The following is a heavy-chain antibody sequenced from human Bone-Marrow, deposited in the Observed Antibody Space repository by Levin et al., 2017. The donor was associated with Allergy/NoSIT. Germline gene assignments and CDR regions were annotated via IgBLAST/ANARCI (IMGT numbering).Heavy chain of an antibody. CDR1: GFTFSSYW. CDR3: ASGGDYGDEDY. CDR2: IKQDGSEK. Sequence: GESLKISCAASGFTFSSYWMSWVRQAPGKGLEWVANIKQDGSEKYYVDSVKGRFTISRDNAKNSLYLQMNSLRAEDTAVYYCASGGDYGDEDYWGQGTVVTVSS. V-gene: IGHV3-7*03. D-gene: IGHD4-17*01. J-gene: IGHJ4*02.